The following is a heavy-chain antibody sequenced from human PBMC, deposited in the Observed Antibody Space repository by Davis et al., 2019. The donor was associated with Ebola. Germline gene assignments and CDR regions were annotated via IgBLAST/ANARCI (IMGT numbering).Heavy chain of an antibody. Sequence: ASVKVSCKASGYTFTSYAMHWVRQAPGQRLEWMGWINAGNGNTKYSQKLQGRVTMTTDTSTSTAYMELRSLRSDDTAVYYCARPMKTDYYGMDVWGQGTTVTVSS. D-gene: IGHD1-14*01. CDR2: INAGNGNT. V-gene: IGHV1-3*01. CDR3: ARPMKTDYYGMDV. J-gene: IGHJ6*02. CDR1: GYTFTSYA.